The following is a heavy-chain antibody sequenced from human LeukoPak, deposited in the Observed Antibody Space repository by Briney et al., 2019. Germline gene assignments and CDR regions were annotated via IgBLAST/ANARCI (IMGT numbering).Heavy chain of an antibody. J-gene: IGHJ4*02. CDR1: GYTFTSYA. D-gene: IGHD3-10*01. CDR2: INAGNGNT. V-gene: IGHV1-3*01. Sequence: ASVKVSCKASGYTFTSYAMHWVRQAPGQRLEWVGWINAGNGNTKYSQKFQGRVTITRDTSASTAYMELSSLRSEDTAVYYCARDGMVRGVIISPYFDYWGQGTLVTVSS. CDR3: ARDGMVRGVIISPYFDY.